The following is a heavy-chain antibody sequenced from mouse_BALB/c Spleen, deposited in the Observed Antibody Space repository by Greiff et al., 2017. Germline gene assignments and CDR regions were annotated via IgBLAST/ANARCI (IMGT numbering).Heavy chain of an antibody. CDR3: TSSSGFRWYFDV. CDR1: GYTFTSYW. J-gene: IGHJ1*01. CDR2: IYPGSGST. V-gene: IGHV1S22*01. Sequence: LKQPGSELVRPGASVKLSCKASGYTFTSYWMHWVKQRHGQGLEWIGNIYPGSGSTNYDEKFKSKGTLTVDTSSSTAYMHLSSLTSEDSAVYYCTSSSGFRWYFDVWGAGTTVTVSS.